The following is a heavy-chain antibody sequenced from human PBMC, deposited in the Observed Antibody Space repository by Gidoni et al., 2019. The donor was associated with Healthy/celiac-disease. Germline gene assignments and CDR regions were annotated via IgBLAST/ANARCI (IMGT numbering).Heavy chain of an antibody. D-gene: IGHD6-13*01. V-gene: IGHV4-34*01. CDR2: INHSGST. J-gene: IGHJ5*02. Sequence: QVQLQQRAAGLLKPSETLSLTCACYGGSFSGYYWSWIRQPPGKGLEWIGEINHSGSTNYNPSLKSRVTISVDTSKNQFSLKLSSVTAADTAVYYCARRPGYSSSRRLGSWFDPWGQGTLVTVSS. CDR3: ARRPGYSSSRRLGSWFDP. CDR1: GGSFSGYY.